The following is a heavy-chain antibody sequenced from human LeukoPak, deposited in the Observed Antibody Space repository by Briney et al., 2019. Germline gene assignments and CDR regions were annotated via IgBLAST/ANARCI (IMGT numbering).Heavy chain of an antibody. D-gene: IGHD2-15*01. CDR3: ASTVPYCSGGSCRRYYYFDY. V-gene: IGHV1-18*04. CDR1: GYTFTNYY. J-gene: IGHJ4*02. Sequence: ASVKVSCKASGYTFTNYYMHWVRQAPGQGLEWMGWISAYNGNTNYAQKLQGRVTMTTDTSTSTAYMELRSLRSDDTAVYYCASTVPYCSGGSCRRYYYFDYWGQGTLVTVSS. CDR2: ISAYNGNT.